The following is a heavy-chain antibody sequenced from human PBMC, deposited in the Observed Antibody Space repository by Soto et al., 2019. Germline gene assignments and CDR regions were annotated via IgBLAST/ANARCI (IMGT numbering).Heavy chain of an antibody. CDR1: RFSFSTRGVG. V-gene: IGHV2-5*02. CDR2: IYWDDDE. J-gene: IGHJ4*02. CDR3: AHRPRGYSYHFDY. Sequence: QITLKESGPTLVKPTQTLTLTCTFSRFSFSTRGVGVAWIRQPPGKALEWLALIYWDDDEGYSPSLKSRLTITKDTSKNQVVLTMPNMDPVDTATYYCAHRPRGYSYHFDYWGQGTLVTVSS. D-gene: IGHD5-18*01.